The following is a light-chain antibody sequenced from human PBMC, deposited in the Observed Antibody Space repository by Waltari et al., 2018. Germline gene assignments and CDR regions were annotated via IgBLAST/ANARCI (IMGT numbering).Light chain of an antibody. V-gene: IGLV1-44*01. J-gene: IGLJ3*02. CDR2: SNN. CDR1: SSNIGSNT. CDR3: GAWDDRLNSPV. Sequence: QSVLTQPPSASGTPGQRVTISCSGSSSNIGSNTVNWYQQLPGTAPKLLMYSNNQRPSGVPDRFSGSKSGTSASLAISGLQSEDEADYYCGAWDDRLNSPVFGGGTKLTVL.